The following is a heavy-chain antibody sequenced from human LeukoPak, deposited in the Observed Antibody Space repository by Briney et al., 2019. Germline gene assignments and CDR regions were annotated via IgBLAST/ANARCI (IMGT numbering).Heavy chain of an antibody. V-gene: IGHV3-7*03. CDR1: GFTFSSYA. Sequence: GGSLRLSCAASGFTFSSYAMSWVRQAPGKGLEWVANIKQDGSEKYYVDSVKGRFTISRDNAKNSLYLQMNSLRAEDTAVYYCARDRRSNYLTSYYYYGMDVWGQGTTVTVSS. D-gene: IGHD4-11*01. J-gene: IGHJ6*02. CDR2: IKQDGSEK. CDR3: ARDRRSNYLTSYYYYGMDV.